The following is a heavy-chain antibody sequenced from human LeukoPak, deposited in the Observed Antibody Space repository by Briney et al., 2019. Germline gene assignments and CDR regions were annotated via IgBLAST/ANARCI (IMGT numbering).Heavy chain of an antibody. V-gene: IGHV3-15*01. CDR1: GFSFTDAW. CDR2: IKKKSEGATT. D-gene: IGHD3-3*02. Sequence: GGSLRLSCTASGFSFTDAWQSWVRQAPGKGLEWVGRIKKKSEGATTDYAAPVKGRFTTSRDDSQTTVSLQMNGLKTEDTAVYYCTSHFASWGQGTLVTVSS. CDR3: TSHFAS. J-gene: IGHJ4*02.